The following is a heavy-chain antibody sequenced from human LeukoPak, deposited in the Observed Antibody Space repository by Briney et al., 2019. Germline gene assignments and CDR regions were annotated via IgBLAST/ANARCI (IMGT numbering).Heavy chain of an antibody. J-gene: IGHJ4*02. CDR1: GFTFSSYA. V-gene: IGHV3-30-3*01. CDR3: ALFLDY. CDR2: ISYDGSNK. Sequence: GRSLRLSCAASGFTFSSYAMHWVRQAPGKGLEWVAVISYDGSNKYYTDSVKGRFTISRDNSKNTLYLQMNSLRAEDTAVYYCALFLDYCGQGTLVTVSS.